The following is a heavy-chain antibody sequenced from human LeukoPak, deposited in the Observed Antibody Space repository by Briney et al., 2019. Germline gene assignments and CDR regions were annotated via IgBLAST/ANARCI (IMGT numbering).Heavy chain of an antibody. J-gene: IGHJ4*02. CDR2: ISSSSSYI. CDR3: TREQDREAAATVIGDS. D-gene: IGHD2-15*01. V-gene: IGHV3-21*01. Sequence: GGSLRLSCAASGFTFSTNDMTWVRQAPGKGLEWVSSISSSSSYIFYADSVKGRFTISRDNAKNSLYLQMNSLRAEDTAVYYCTREQDREAAATVIGDSWGQGTLVTVSS. CDR1: GFTFSTND.